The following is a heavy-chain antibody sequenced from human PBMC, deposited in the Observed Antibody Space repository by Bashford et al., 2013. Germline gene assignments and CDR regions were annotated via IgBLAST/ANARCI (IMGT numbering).Heavy chain of an antibody. Sequence: SWVRQAPGQGLECMGWISAHSGDTKYTQKFRDRVTLTTDTSTSTAYMELQSLRSDDTAMYYCVRDSISDCPGRFDYVGRGNPGHRLL. D-gene: IGHD2-21*02. J-gene: IGHJ4*02. CDR3: VRDSISDCPGRFDY. V-gene: IGHV1-18*01. CDR2: ISAHSGDT.